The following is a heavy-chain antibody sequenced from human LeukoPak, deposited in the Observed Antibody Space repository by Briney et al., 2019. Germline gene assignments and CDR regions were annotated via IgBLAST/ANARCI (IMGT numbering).Heavy chain of an antibody. Sequence: SETLSLTCTVSGRSMSSGSYYWSWIRQPAGKGLEWIGRIYTSGSTNYNPSLKSRVTISVDTSKNQFSLKLSSVTAADTAVYYCAAGVTPMRVRLTFDYWGHGTLVTVSS. V-gene: IGHV4-61*02. CDR2: IYTSGST. CDR1: GRSMSSGSYY. D-gene: IGHD4-23*01. CDR3: AAGVTPMRVRLTFDY. J-gene: IGHJ4*01.